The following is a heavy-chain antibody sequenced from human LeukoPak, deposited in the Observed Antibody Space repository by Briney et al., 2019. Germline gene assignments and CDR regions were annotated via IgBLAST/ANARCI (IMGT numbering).Heavy chain of an antibody. D-gene: IGHD6-13*01. J-gene: IGHJ4*02. CDR2: INEGGNEK. Sequence: PGGSLRLSCAASGFTFRNYWMSWVHQVPGKGLEWVVNINEGGNEKNYVDSVKGRFTASRDNAQNSLYLQMNSLRVEDTAVYYCARHPNSNWDYWGQGTLVTVSS. CDR1: GFTFRNYW. CDR3: ARHPNSNWDY. V-gene: IGHV3-7*03.